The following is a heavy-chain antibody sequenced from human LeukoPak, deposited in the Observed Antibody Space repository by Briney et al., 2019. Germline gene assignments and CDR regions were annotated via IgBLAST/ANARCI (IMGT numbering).Heavy chain of an antibody. D-gene: IGHD5-12*01. J-gene: IGHJ4*02. CDR3: AKWAATIRNFNY. Sequence: GASVKVSCKASGYTFTDYYIHWVRQAPGQGLEWMGWIDPNSGGTNFAQKFQGRVTMTTDTSITTAYMELTRLRSDDTAVYYCAKWAATIRNFNYWGQGTLVTVSS. V-gene: IGHV1-2*02. CDR1: GYTFTDYY. CDR2: IDPNSGGT.